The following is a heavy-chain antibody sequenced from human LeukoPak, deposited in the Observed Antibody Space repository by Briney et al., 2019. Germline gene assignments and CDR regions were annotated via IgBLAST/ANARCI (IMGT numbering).Heavy chain of an antibody. CDR1: GFTFSSYW. Sequence: PGGSLRLSCAASGFTFSSYWMSWVRQAPGKGLEWVANIKQDGSEKYYVDSVKGRFTVSRDNAKNSLYLQMNSLRAEDTAVYYCARAPMVDYMDVWGKGTTVTISS. D-gene: IGHD4/OR15-4a*01. V-gene: IGHV3-7*01. J-gene: IGHJ6*03. CDR2: IKQDGSEK. CDR3: ARAPMVDYMDV.